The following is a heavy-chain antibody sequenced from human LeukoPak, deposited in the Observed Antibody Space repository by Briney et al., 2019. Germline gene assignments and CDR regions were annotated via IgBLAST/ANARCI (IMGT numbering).Heavy chain of an antibody. CDR2: IYHSGDT. CDR3: ARQGYYYGSGSYYNEAYMDV. J-gene: IGHJ6*03. D-gene: IGHD3-10*01. Sequence: SETLSLTCTVSGYSITSGYYWGWIRQPPGKGLEWIGNIYHSGDTYYNPSLKSRVTISVDTSKNQFSLNLTSVTAADTAVYYCARQGYYYGSGSYYNEAYMDVWGKGTTVTISS. V-gene: IGHV4-38-2*02. CDR1: GYSITSGYY.